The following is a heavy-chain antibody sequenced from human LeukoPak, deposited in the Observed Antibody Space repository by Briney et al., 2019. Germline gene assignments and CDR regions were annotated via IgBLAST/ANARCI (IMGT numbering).Heavy chain of an antibody. CDR1: GGSISNTNW. CDR2: ISLTGLT. Sequence: SETLSLTCGVSGGSISNTNWWTWVRQPPGQGPEWIGEISLTGLTHYNPSLESRVTVSLDKSKNQLSLNLSSVTAADTAVYYCSRENGAFSPFGYWGQGNLVTVLS. V-gene: IGHV4-4*02. J-gene: IGHJ4*02. CDR3: SRENGAFSPFGY. D-gene: IGHD2-8*01.